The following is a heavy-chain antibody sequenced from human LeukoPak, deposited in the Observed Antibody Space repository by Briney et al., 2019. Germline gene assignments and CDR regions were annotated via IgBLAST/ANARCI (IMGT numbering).Heavy chain of an antibody. J-gene: IGHJ4*02. V-gene: IGHV3-11*04. D-gene: IGHD6-19*01. Sequence: GGSLRLSCVASGFTFSDYYMSWIRPAPGKGLEWVSYIRSSGTTIHYADSVKGRFTISRDNAKNSLYLKMNSLRAEDTAVYYCARDRGAVTDVFDYWGQGTLVTVSS. CDR3: ARDRGAVTDVFDY. CDR2: IRSSGTTI. CDR1: GFTFSDYY.